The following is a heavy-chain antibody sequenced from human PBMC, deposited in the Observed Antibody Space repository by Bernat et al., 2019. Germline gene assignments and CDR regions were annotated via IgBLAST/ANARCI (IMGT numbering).Heavy chain of an antibody. CDR2: IKQDGSEK. Sequence: EVQLVESGGGLVQPGGSLRLSCAASGFTFSSYWMSWVRQSPGKGLEWVANIKQDGSEKYYVDSVKGRFTISRDNAKNSLYLQMTSLRAEDTAVYYCARDPLRRYYDSSGSRPYFDYWGQGTLVTVSS. V-gene: IGHV3-7*01. J-gene: IGHJ4*02. D-gene: IGHD3-22*01. CDR1: GFTFSSYW. CDR3: ARDPLRRYYDSSGSRPYFDY.